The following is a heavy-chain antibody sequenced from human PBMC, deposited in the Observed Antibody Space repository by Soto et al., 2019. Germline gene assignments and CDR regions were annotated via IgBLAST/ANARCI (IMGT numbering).Heavy chain of an antibody. D-gene: IGHD6-13*01. Sequence: AGGSLRLSCAASGFTFSSYAMSWVRQAPGKGLEWVSAISGSGGSTYYADSVKGRFTISRDNSKNTLYLQMNSLRAEDTAVYYCAKANSMKYSSSWYGCLFAPCGQGTMVTVSS. V-gene: IGHV3-23*01. CDR3: AKANSMKYSSSWYGCLFAP. CDR1: GFTFSSYA. CDR2: ISGSGGST. J-gene: IGHJ5*02.